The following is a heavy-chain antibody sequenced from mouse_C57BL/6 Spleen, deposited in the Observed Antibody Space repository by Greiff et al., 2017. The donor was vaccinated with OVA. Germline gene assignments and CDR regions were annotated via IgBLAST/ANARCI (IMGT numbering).Heavy chain of an antibody. J-gene: IGHJ2*01. D-gene: IGHD4-1*01. CDR1: GYAFSSSW. Sequence: QVQLQQSGPELVKPGASVKISCKASGYAFSSSWMNWVKQRPGKGLEWIGRIYPGDGDTNYNGKFKGKATRTADKSSSTAYMQLSSLTSEDSAVYFCARELFDCWGQGTTLTVSS. V-gene: IGHV1-82*01. CDR3: ARELFDC. CDR2: IYPGDGDT.